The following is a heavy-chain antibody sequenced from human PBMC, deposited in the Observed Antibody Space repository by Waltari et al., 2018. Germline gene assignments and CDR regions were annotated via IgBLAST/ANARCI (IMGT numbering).Heavy chain of an antibody. V-gene: IGHV3-23*01. CDR2: ISPNSIST. D-gene: IGHD3-16*01. Sequence: EVQLLESGGGLVQPGGSLRLSCIASGLSFSTYGMTWVRQAPGKGLEWVSSISPNSISTYYADSVKGRFTISRNNSKSTVILQLSSLRVEDTAIYYCAKGQGGRRWYFDYWGQGSQVTVSS. CDR3: AKGQGGRRWYFDY. CDR1: GLSFSTYG. J-gene: IGHJ4*02.